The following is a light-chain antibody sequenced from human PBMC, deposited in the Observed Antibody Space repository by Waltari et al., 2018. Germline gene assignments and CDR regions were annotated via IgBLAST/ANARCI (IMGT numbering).Light chain of an antibody. CDR3: QQYGSSRT. Sequence: EIVLTQSPATLSLSPGETATLSCRPSQSVSSSNLAWDHQRPGQAPRLLIYGASSRATGIPDRFSGSGSGTAFTLTISRLEPEDFAVYYCQQYGSSRTFGGGTKVEIK. CDR1: QSVSSSN. V-gene: IGKV3-20*01. J-gene: IGKJ4*01. CDR2: GAS.